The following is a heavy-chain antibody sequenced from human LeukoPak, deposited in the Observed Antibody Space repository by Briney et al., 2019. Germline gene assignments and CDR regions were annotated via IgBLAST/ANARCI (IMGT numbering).Heavy chain of an antibody. CDR3: ARDSSSGVRYFDY. D-gene: IGHD6-25*01. V-gene: IGHV3-33*01. CDR1: RFTFSNYG. J-gene: IGHJ4*02. Sequence: GGSLRLSCAASRFTFSNYGMHWVRQAPGKGLEWVAVIWYDESNKYYADSVKGRFTISRDNPKNTLYLQMNSLRAEDTAVYYCARDSSSGVRYFDYWGQGTLVTVSS. CDR2: IWYDESNK.